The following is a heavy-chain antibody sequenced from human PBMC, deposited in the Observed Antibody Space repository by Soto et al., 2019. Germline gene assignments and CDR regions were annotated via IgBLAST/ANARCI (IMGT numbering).Heavy chain of an antibody. D-gene: IGHD3-10*01. V-gene: IGHV3-15*07. J-gene: IGHJ4*01. CDR2: IKRKVDGGTT. CDR3: TTDSYITITGVRFDY. CDR1: GVSFSNGW. Sequence: GGSLRLSCAASGVSFSNGWINWVRQAPGKGVEWVGRIKRKVDGGTTDFAAPVKGRFAISRDDSRNMVYLEMSSLKTEDTGVYYCTTDSYITITGVRFDYWGHGTLVTVSS.